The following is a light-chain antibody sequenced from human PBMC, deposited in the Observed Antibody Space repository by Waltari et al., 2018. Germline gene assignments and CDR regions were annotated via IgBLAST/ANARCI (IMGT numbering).Light chain of an antibody. V-gene: IGLV2-14*01. CDR2: DVS. CDR3: CSFTGRSTWV. J-gene: IGLJ3*02. Sequence: QSALTQPASVSGSPGQSITISCTGTSSDVGGYNYVSWYQQHPGKVPKLLIFDVSNRPSGVSNRFSCSKSSNTASLTISGLQAEDESDYYCCSFTGRSTWVFGGGTKLTVL. CDR1: SSDVGGYNY.